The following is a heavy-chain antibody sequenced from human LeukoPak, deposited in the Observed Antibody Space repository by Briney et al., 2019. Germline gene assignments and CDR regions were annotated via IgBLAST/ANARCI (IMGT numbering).Heavy chain of an antibody. D-gene: IGHD3-10*01. CDR3: ARDLGYYYGSGIHDWFDP. CDR2: IIPIFGTA. J-gene: IGHJ5*02. V-gene: IGHV1-69*05. CDR1: GGTFSSYA. Sequence: ASVKVSCKASGGTFSSYALSWVRQAPGQGLEWMGGIIPIFGTANYAQKFQGRVTITTDESTSTAYMELSSLRSEDTAVYYCARDLGYYYGSGIHDWFDPWGQGTLVTVSS.